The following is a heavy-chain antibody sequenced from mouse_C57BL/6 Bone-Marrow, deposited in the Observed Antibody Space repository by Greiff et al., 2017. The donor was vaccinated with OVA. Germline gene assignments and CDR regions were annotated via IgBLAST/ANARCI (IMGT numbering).Heavy chain of an antibody. D-gene: IGHD2-12*01. V-gene: IGHV1-15*01. CDR3: TRLLLSYYYAMDY. CDR2: IAPETGGT. Sequence: VQLVESGAELVRPGASVTLSCKASGYTFTDYEMHWVKQTPVHGLEWIGAIAPETGGTAYNQKFKGKAILTADKSSSTAYMELRSLTSEDSAVYYCTRLLLSYYYAMDYWGQGTSVTVSS. CDR1: GYTFTDYE. J-gene: IGHJ4*01.